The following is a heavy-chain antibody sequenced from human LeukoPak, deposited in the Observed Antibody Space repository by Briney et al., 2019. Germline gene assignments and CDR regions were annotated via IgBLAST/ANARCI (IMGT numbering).Heavy chain of an antibody. CDR2: IIPIFGTA. J-gene: IGHJ4*02. V-gene: IGHV1-69*13. CDR3: ARGAVAALEYYFDY. Sequence: SVKVSCKSSGYTFTSYGISWVRQAPGQGLEWMGGIIPIFGTANYAQKFQGRVTITADESTSTAYMELSSLRSEDTAVYYCARGAVAALEYYFDYWGQGTLVTVSS. D-gene: IGHD2-15*01. CDR1: GYTFTSYG.